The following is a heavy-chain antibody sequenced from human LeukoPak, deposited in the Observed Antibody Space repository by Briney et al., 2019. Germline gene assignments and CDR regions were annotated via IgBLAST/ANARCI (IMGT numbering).Heavy chain of an antibody. CDR2: IDHSGSI. V-gene: IGHV4-38-2*02. D-gene: IGHD6-13*01. Sequence: SETLSLTCTVSGYSISSGNYWGWIRQPPGKGLEWMGSIDHSGSIYYNPSLKSRVTISVDTSKNQFSLKLSSVTAADTAVYYCARSSIAAAGTSFDYWGQGTLVTVSS. J-gene: IGHJ4*02. CDR3: ARSSIAAAGTSFDY. CDR1: GYSISSGNY.